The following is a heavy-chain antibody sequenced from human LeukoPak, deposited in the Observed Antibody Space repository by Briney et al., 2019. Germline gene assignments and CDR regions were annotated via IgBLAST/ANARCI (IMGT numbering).Heavy chain of an antibody. D-gene: IGHD3-22*01. CDR2: ISAYNGNT. J-gene: IGHJ4*02. CDR1: GYTFTSYG. CDR3: ARDIYDSSGYYSQKSPFDY. V-gene: IGHV1-18*01. Sequence: GASVKVPCKASGYTFTSYGISWVRQAPGQGLEWMGWISAYNGNTNYAQKLQGRVTMTTDTSTSTAYMELRSLRSDDTAVYYCARDIYDSSGYYSQKSPFDYWGQGTLVTVSS.